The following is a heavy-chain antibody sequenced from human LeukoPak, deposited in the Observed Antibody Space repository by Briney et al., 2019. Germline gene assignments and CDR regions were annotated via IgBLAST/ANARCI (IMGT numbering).Heavy chain of an antibody. CDR1: GYTFTSYG. CDR2: ISAYNGNT. V-gene: IGHV1-18*01. CDR3: AREVTAVAVNWFDP. D-gene: IGHD6-19*01. Sequence: ASVKVSCKASGYTFTSYGISWVRQAPGQGLEWMGWISAYNGNTNSQKLQGRVTMTTDTSTSTAYMELSRLRSDDTAVYYCAREVTAVAVNWFDPWGQGTLVTVSS. J-gene: IGHJ5*02.